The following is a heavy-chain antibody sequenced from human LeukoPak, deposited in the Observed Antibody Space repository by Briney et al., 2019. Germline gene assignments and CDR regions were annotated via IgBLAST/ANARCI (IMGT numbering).Heavy chain of an antibody. J-gene: IGHJ4*02. CDR1: GGTFSSYA. CDR2: IIPILGIA. V-gene: IGHV1-69*04. CDR3: ARVLQGGKGYYFDY. D-gene: IGHD4-23*01. Sequence: GASVKVSCKASGGTFSSYAISWVRQAPGQGLEWMGRIIPILGIANYAQKFQGRVTITADKSTSTAYMGLSSLRSEDTAVYYCARVLQGGKGYYFDYWGQGTLVTVSS.